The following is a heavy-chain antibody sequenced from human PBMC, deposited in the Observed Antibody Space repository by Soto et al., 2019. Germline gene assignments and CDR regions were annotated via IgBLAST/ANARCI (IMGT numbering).Heavy chain of an antibody. J-gene: IGHJ4*02. CDR1: VDTFSSNV. CDR2: IIPIIGVA. Sequence: QVQLVQSGAEVKKPGSSVKVSCKASVDTFSSNVLSWVRQAPGQGLEWMGNIIPIIGVATYAQKFRGRVTITEDRSTSTVYMELGILRFQDTAVYYCARERADTTIDYWGQGTLVTVSA. D-gene: IGHD6-25*01. V-gene: IGHV1-69*04. CDR3: ARERADTTIDY.